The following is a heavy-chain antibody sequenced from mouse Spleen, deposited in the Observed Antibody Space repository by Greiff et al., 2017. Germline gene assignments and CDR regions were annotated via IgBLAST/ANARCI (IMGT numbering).Heavy chain of an antibody. J-gene: IGHJ2*01. CDR3: ARHGANWDFDY. V-gene: IGHV5-9-1*01. CDR2: ISSGGSYT. D-gene: IGHD4-1*01. Sequence: EVMLVESGGGLVKPGGSLKLSCAASGFTFSSYAMSWVRQTPEKRLEWVATISSGGSYTYYPDSVKGRFTISRDNAKNTLYLQMSSLRSEDTAMYYCARHGANWDFDYWGQGTTLTVSS. CDR1: GFTFSSYA.